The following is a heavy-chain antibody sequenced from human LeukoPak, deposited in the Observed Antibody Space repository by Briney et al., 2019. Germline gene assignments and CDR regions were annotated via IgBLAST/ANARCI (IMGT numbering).Heavy chain of an antibody. D-gene: IGHD4-17*01. Sequence: GGSLRLSCSASGFAFSGFAMGWVRQAPGKGLEWVSSISGSGGNTYYADSVEGRFTVSRDNSKSTLFLQMNSLRAEDTALNYCARGRGGDYVPSRFDYWGQGILVTVSS. CDR3: ARGRGGDYVPSRFDY. CDR2: ISGSGGNT. CDR1: GFAFSGFA. J-gene: IGHJ4*02. V-gene: IGHV3-23*01.